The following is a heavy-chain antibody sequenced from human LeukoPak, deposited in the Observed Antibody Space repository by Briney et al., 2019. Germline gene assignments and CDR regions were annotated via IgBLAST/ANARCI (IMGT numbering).Heavy chain of an antibody. D-gene: IGHD2-2*01. CDR3: ASTERCSTTCPLDY. CDR1: GGSFRGYY. J-gene: IGHJ3*01. Sequence: SETLSLTCAVYGGSFRGYYWSWIRQPPGKGLEWIGEINHSGSTNYNPSLKSRVTISLDTSMKKFSLKLNSVTAADTAVYYCASTERCSTTCPLDYWGQGTMVTVSS. CDR2: INHSGST. V-gene: IGHV4-34*01.